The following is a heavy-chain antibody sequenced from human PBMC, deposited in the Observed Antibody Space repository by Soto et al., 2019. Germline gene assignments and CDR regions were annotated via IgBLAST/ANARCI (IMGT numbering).Heavy chain of an antibody. J-gene: IGHJ4*01. CDR2: MSISSSDR. Sequence: EVQLVESGGGLVKPGGSLRLSCAASGFTLRTYTMNWVRQAPGKGLEWVSSMSISSSDRYYADSVRGRFTISRDNAKNALYLQMNSLRADDTAVYFCVRGMNPLFGGQGTLVTVSS. CDR3: VRGMNPLF. V-gene: IGHV3-21*06. CDR1: GFTLRTYT.